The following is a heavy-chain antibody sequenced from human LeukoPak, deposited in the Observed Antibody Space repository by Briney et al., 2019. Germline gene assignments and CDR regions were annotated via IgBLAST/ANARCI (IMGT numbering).Heavy chain of an antibody. CDR1: GFTFSSYA. CDR3: AKEGWYLYQAQPFDY. D-gene: IGHD2-15*01. J-gene: IGHJ4*02. Sequence: GGSLRLSCAASGFTFSSYAMSWVRQAPGKGLEGVSAISGSGGSTYYADSVKGRFTISRDNSKNTLYLQMNSLRAEDTAVYYCAKEGWYLYQAQPFDYWGQGTLVTVSS. CDR2: ISGSGGST. V-gene: IGHV3-23*01.